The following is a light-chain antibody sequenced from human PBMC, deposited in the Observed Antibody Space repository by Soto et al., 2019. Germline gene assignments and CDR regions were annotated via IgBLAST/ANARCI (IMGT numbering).Light chain of an antibody. CDR3: QQYNRYSWT. CDR2: DAS. V-gene: IGKV1-5*01. CDR1: QSISSW. Sequence: DIQMTQSPSTLSASVGDRVTITCRASQSISSWLASYQQKPGKAPKLLIYDASSLESGVPSRFSGSGSGTEFTLTLSSLHPDDFATYDCQQYNRYSWTFGEGTKVEIK. J-gene: IGKJ1*01.